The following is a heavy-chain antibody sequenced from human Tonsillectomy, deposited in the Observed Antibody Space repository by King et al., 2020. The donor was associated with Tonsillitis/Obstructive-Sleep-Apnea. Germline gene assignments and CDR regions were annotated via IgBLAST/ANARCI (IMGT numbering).Heavy chain of an antibody. CDR3: ARAPLGYCSRASCYDGSFDY. J-gene: IGHJ4*02. CDR1: NGSINFYY. D-gene: IGHD2-2*01. Sequence: QLQESGPGLVKPSETLSLTCTVSNGSINFYYWSWIRQPPGKGLEWIGFIYYSGSTTYNPSLKSRVTISVDTSKNQFSLKLSSVTAADTAFYYCARAPLGYCSRASCYDGSFDYWGQGTLVIVSS. CDR2: IYYSGST. V-gene: IGHV4-59*01.